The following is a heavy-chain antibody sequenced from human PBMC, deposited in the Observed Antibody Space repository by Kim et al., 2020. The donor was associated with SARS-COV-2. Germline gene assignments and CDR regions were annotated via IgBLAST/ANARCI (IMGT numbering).Heavy chain of an antibody. V-gene: IGHV4-34*01. CDR1: GGSLSGYR. CDR3: ARGRAGVVPAPVLGIGPHYEYFIMDV. CDR2: IDQSGTI. Sequence: SETLSLTCAVYGGSLSGYRWSWIRQPPGKGLEWIGEIDQSGTINHNPSLKSGVTMSIDTSKNQFSLKLTSVTAADTGFYHCARGRAGVVPAPVLGIGPHYEYFIMDVWGHGTTVTVSS. D-gene: IGHD3-16*01. J-gene: IGHJ6*02.